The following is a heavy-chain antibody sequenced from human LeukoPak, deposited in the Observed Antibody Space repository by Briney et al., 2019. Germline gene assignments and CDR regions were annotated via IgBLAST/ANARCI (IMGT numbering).Heavy chain of an antibody. CDR2: ISGGGLGT. CDR1: GFTFSSYT. V-gene: IGHV3-23*01. D-gene: IGHD4-11*01. CDR3: ANLQAVGLGKQADY. J-gene: IGHJ4*02. Sequence: PGGSLRLSCVASGFTFSSYTMSWVRQAPGKGLEWVSAISGGGLGTYYADSVKGRFTISTDNYKNTLYLPMNTLRAEDTAVYYCANLQAVGLGKQADYWGQGTLVTVSS.